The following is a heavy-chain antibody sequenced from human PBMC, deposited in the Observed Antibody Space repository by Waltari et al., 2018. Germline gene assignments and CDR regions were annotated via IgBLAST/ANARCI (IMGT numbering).Heavy chain of an antibody. CDR2: ISSSSSTI. J-gene: IGHJ4*02. CDR1: GFTFSSYS. V-gene: IGHV3-48*04. Sequence: EVQLVESGGGLVQPGGSLRLSCAASGFTFSSYSMNWVRQAPGKGLEWVSYISSSSSTIYYADSVNGRFTISRDNAKNSLYLQMNSLRAEDTAVYYCARVVGTWDYWGQGTLVTVSS. D-gene: IGHD2-2*01. CDR3: ARVVGTWDY.